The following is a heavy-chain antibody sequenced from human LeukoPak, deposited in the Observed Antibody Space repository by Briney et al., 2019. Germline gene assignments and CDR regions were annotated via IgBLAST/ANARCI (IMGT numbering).Heavy chain of an antibody. D-gene: IGHD3-22*01. Sequence: SVKVSCKVSGYSLTELSMHWVRQSLGKGLEWMGDFDPGDAETIYAQNFQGRVTLTEDTSTDTAYMELTSLRAEDTALYYCATFVPYSDNSDFYIHAFHIWGRGTMVTVSS. V-gene: IGHV1-24*01. CDR2: FDPGDAET. J-gene: IGHJ3*02. CDR1: GYSLTELS. CDR3: ATFVPYSDNSDFYIHAFHI.